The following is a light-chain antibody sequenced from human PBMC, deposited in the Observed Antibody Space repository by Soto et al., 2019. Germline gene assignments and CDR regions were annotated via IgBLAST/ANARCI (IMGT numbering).Light chain of an antibody. CDR3: QQHNQWPIT. CDR1: QSAGNF. CDR2: YIS. Sequence: EIVLTQSPCTLSLSQGATASLSCRASQSAGNFLAWYQQKPGQAPRLLIYYISTRATGIPARFSGSGSGTEFTLTINSLQSEDSAVYYCQQHNQWPITFCQGGRLEVK. V-gene: IGKV3-11*01. J-gene: IGKJ5*01.